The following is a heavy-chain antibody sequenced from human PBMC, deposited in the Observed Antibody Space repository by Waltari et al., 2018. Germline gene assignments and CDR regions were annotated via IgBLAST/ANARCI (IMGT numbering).Heavy chain of an antibody. CDR2: IIPMIGAA. Sequence: QVQLVQSGAEVKKPGSSVKVSCKASGGTFSRNTISWVRQAPGQGLEWMGGIIPMIGAANYAQEFQGRVTIPADESTTTAYMELTSLRSDDTAVFYCVTVRAARPYWGQGTLVTVSS. D-gene: IGHD6-6*01. J-gene: IGHJ4*02. CDR1: GGTFSRNT. V-gene: IGHV1-69*01. CDR3: VTVRAARPY.